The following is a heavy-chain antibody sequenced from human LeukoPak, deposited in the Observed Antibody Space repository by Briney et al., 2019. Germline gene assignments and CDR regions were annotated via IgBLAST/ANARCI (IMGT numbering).Heavy chain of an antibody. J-gene: IGHJ4*02. Sequence: GGSLRLSCAASGFTFSSFAMSWVRQAPGKGLGWVSGVSGSGGSTYYADSVKGRLTISRDNSKNTLYLQMNSLRVEDTAVYYCAKDRLSAAGNSDYFDCWGQGTLVTVSS. V-gene: IGHV3-23*01. CDR1: GFTFSSFA. D-gene: IGHD6-13*01. CDR3: AKDRLSAAGNSDYFDC. CDR2: VSGSGGST.